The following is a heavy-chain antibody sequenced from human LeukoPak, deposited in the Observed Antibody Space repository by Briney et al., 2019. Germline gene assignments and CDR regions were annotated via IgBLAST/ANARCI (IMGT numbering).Heavy chain of an antibody. CDR3: ARIAGSGSYY. Sequence: SETLSLTCTVSGYSISSGYYWGWIRQPPGKGLERIGSIYHSGSTYYNPSLKSRVTISVDTSKNQFSLKLSSVTAADTAVYYCARIAGSGSYYWGQGTLVTVSS. CDR1: GYSISSGYY. V-gene: IGHV4-38-2*02. D-gene: IGHD3-10*01. CDR2: IYHSGST. J-gene: IGHJ4*02.